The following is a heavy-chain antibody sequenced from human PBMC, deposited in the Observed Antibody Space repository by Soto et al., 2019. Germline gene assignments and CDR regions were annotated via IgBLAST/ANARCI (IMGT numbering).Heavy chain of an antibody. D-gene: IGHD3-22*01. CDR2: IRSKAYGGTT. CDR3: TTYYYDSSGYTTIFQH. J-gene: IGHJ1*01. CDR1: GFTFGDYA. Sequence: GGSLRLSCTASGFTFGDYAMSWFRQAPGKGLEWVGFIRSKAYGGTTEYAASVKGRFTISRDDSKSIAYLQMNSLKTEDTAVYYCTTYYYDSSGYTTIFQHWGQGTLVTVS. V-gene: IGHV3-49*03.